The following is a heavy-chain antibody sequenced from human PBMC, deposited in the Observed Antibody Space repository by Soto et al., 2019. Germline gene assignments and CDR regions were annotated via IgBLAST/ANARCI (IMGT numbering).Heavy chain of an antibody. CDR2: ISGSGTST. CDR3: AKDLCAYSSGSCYFGN. CDR1: GFTFSNYV. J-gene: IGHJ4*02. V-gene: IGHV3-23*01. Sequence: GGSLRLSCAASGFTFSNYVMSWVRQAPGKGLEWVSTISGSGTSTYYSDSVKGRFTISRDNSKNTLYLQMNSLRAEDTAVYYCAKDLCAYSSGSCYFGNWGQGTLVTVSS. D-gene: IGHD6-19*01.